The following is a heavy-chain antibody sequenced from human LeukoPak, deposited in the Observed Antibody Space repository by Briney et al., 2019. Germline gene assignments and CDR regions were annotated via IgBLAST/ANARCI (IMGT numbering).Heavy chain of an antibody. D-gene: IGHD1-20*01. Sequence: SETLSLTCSVSGGSISKSTYYWGWIRQPPGKGLEWIGIIYYSGSTNYNPSLKSRVTISVDTSKNQFSLKLSSVTAADTAVYYCARGGITGTTEDWFDPWGQGTLVTVSS. CDR2: IYYSGST. V-gene: IGHV4-39*07. CDR3: ARGGITGTTEDWFDP. CDR1: GGSISKSTYY. J-gene: IGHJ5*02.